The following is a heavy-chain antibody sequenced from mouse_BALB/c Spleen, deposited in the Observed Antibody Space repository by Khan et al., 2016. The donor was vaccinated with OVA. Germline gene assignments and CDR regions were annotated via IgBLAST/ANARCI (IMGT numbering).Heavy chain of an antibody. V-gene: IGHV14-3*02. Sequence: VQLKESGSELVKPRASVKLSCTASGFNIKDTYMHWVKQRPEQGLEWIGRVDPANGNTKYDPKFQGKATITADTSSNTAYLQLSSLTSEDTAVYYWARAYWDVFADGGQGTLVTVSA. CDR1: GFNIKDTY. D-gene: IGHD4-1*01. J-gene: IGHJ3*01. CDR2: VDPANGNT. CDR3: ARAYWDVFAD.